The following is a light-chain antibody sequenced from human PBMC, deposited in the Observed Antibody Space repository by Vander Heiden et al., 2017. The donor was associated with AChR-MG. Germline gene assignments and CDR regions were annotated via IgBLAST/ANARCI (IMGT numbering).Light chain of an antibody. J-gene: IGLJ3*02. CDR2: ANS. V-gene: IGLV1-40*01. Sequence: QSVLTQPPSVSGAPGQRVTISCPGRSSNIGAGYDVHWYQQVPGTAPKLLIYANSNRPSGVPDRFSGSRSGTSASLAITGLQAEDEADYYCHSYDSSLSGSVFGGGTKLTVL. CDR1: SSNIGAGYD. CDR3: HSYDSSLSGSV.